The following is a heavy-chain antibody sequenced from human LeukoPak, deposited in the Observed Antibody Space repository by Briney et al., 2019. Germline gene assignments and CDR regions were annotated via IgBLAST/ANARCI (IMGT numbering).Heavy chain of an antibody. CDR2: IYYDGSSK. CDR3: ASGRRAATGAGYYFDY. Sequence: PGGSLRLSCAASGLTFSNYAMHWVRQAPGKGLEWVAIIYYDGSSKYYADSVKGRFTISRDNSKNTLYLQMNSLTAEDTALYYCASGRRAATGAGYYFDYWGQGTLVTVSS. D-gene: IGHD6-13*01. CDR1: GLTFSNYA. V-gene: IGHV3-33*08. J-gene: IGHJ4*02.